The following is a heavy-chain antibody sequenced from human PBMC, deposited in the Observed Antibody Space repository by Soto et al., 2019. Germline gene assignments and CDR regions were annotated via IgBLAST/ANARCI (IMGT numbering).Heavy chain of an antibody. CDR1: GGSVSSGGYY. CDR2: IYRSGST. D-gene: IGHD6-19*01. V-gene: IGHV4-31*03. Sequence: QVQLQESGPGLVKPSQTLSLTCTVSGGSVSSGGYYWSWIRQHPGKGLEWIGYIYRSGSTYYNPSLKSRLTMSVDTSTNQFSLKLRSVTAADTAMYYCARESVAGPFDYWGQGTLITVSS. J-gene: IGHJ4*02. CDR3: ARESVAGPFDY.